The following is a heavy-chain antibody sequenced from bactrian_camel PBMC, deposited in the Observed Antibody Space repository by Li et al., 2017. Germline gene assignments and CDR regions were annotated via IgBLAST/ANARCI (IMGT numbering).Heavy chain of an antibody. J-gene: IGHJ4*01. Sequence: VQLVESGGGLVQPGGSLRLSCAYSGWTFSRYWMYWVRQAPGKGLEWVSYIQIDGSSTSYADSVKGLFTISRDNAKNTVYLQMNRLKSDDTALYCCASEYGGTWYGPGYRGQGTQVTVS. D-gene: IGHD6*01. V-gene: IGHV3S1*01. CDR1: GWTFSRYW. CDR2: IQIDGSST. CDR3: ASEYGGTWYGPGY.